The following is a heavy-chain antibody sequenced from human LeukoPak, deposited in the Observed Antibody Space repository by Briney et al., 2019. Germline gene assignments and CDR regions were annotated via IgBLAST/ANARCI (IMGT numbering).Heavy chain of an antibody. V-gene: IGHV1-18*01. Sequence: GASVRVSCKASGYTFTIYGISWVRQAPGQGLEWMGWISAYNGNTNYAQKLQGRVTMTTDTSTSTAYMELRSLRSDDTAVYYCARVTGPLWSGSYFDYWGQGTLVTVSS. CDR3: ARVTGPLWSGSYFDY. CDR2: ISAYNGNT. J-gene: IGHJ4*02. CDR1: GYTFTIYG. D-gene: IGHD3-10*01.